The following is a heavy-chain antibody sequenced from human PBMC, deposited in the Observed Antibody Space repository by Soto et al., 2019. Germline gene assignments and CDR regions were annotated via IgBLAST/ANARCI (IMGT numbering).Heavy chain of an antibody. CDR2: ITPGGST. D-gene: IGHD1-26*01. CDR3: AKDYSGSYQPRYFDY. V-gene: IGHV3-23*01. J-gene: IGHJ4*02. Sequence: GGSLRLSCAASGFGFSSYAMSWVRQAPGKGLEWVSGITPGGSTYYADSVKGRFTISRDNSTNTLYLQMNSLRADDPAVYYCAKDYSGSYQPRYFDYWGQGTLVTVSS. CDR1: GFGFSSYA.